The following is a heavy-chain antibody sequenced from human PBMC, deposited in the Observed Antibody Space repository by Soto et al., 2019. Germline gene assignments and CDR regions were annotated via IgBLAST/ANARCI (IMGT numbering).Heavy chain of an antibody. CDR2: ISSSSSYI. Sequence: NPGGSLRLSFAASGFTFSSYSMNWGRQAPGKGLEWVSSISSSSSYIYYADSVKGRFTISRDNAKNSLYLQMNSLRAEDTAVYYCAREGPYCSSTSCYFDYWGQGTLVTVSS. CDR3: AREGPYCSSTSCYFDY. V-gene: IGHV3-21*01. CDR1: GFTFSSYS. D-gene: IGHD2-2*01. J-gene: IGHJ4*02.